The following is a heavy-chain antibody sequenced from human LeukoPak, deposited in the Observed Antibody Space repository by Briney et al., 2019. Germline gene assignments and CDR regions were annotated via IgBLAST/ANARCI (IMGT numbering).Heavy chain of an antibody. J-gene: IGHJ4*02. V-gene: IGHV4-39*07. CDR1: GGSISSSTYY. CDR2: FFYSGST. CDR3: ARMSNSSPIIDY. Sequence: SETLSLTCTVSGGSISSSTYYWGWIRQPPGKGLEWIGSFFYSGSTNYNPSLKSRLTISVDTAKNQFSLKLKSVTATDTAVYYCARMSNSSPIIDYWGQGTLVTVSS. D-gene: IGHD6-13*01.